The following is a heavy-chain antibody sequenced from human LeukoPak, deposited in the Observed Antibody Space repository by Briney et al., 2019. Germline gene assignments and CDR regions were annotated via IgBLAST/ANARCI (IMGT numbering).Heavy chain of an antibody. CDR2: IGTAGDT. Sequence: GGSLRLSCATSGFTFSSYDMHWVRQATGKGLEWVSAIGTAGDTYYPGSVKGRFTISRENAKNSLYLQMNSLRAGDTAVYYCARAGSSGWSYYGMDVWGQGTTVTVSS. D-gene: IGHD6-19*01. CDR1: GFTFSSYD. CDR3: ARAGSSGWSYYGMDV. J-gene: IGHJ6*02. V-gene: IGHV3-13*01.